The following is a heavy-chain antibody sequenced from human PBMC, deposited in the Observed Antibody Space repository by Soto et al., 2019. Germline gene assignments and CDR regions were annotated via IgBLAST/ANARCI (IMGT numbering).Heavy chain of an antibody. Sequence: GGSLRLSCKGSGYSFTSYWIGWVRQMPGKGLEWMGIIYPGDSDTRYSPSFQGQVTISADKSISTAYLQWSSLKASDTAMYYCARSYDFWSGSEFWWFDPWGQGTLVTVSS. CDR3: ARSYDFWSGSEFWWFDP. D-gene: IGHD3-3*01. CDR1: GYSFTSYW. J-gene: IGHJ5*02. CDR2: IYPGDSDT. V-gene: IGHV5-51*01.